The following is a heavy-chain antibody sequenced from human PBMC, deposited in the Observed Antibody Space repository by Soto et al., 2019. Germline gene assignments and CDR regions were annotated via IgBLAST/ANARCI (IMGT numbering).Heavy chain of an antibody. J-gene: IGHJ4*02. V-gene: IGHV3-23*01. Sequence: PGGSLRLSCAASGFTFSSYAMSWVRQAPGKGLEWVSAISGSGGSTYYADSVKGRFTISRDNSKNTLYLQMNSLRAEDTAVYYCAKALSYYDSSGYGYWGQGTLVTVSS. CDR1: GFTFSSYA. D-gene: IGHD3-22*01. CDR3: AKALSYYDSSGYGY. CDR2: ISGSGGST.